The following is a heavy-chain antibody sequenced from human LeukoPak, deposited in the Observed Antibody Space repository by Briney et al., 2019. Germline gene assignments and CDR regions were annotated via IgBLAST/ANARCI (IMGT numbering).Heavy chain of an antibody. Sequence: GRSLRLSCAASGFTFSSYGMHWVRQAPGKGLEWVAVIWYDGSNKYCADSVKGRFTISRDNSKNTLYLQMNSLRAEDTAVYYCARVRDGSSWYVNYFDYWGQGTLVTVSS. V-gene: IGHV3-33*01. J-gene: IGHJ4*02. CDR1: GFTFSSYG. CDR3: ARVRDGSSWYVNYFDY. D-gene: IGHD6-13*01. CDR2: IWYDGSNK.